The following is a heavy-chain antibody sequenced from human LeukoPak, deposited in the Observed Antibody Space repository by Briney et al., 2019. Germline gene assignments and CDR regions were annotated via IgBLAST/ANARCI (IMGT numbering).Heavy chain of an antibody. D-gene: IGHD4-11*01. V-gene: IGHV1-18*01. CDR3: ARVPHSHFDH. Sequence: ASVKVSCQASGYTFSNYDIAWVRQAPGQGNERVGWICVHNGNTNYGQPFHDRVTLTTDISTNTAFMDLRILTSDDSAVYFCARVPHSHFDHWGQGTLLTVSS. J-gene: IGHJ4*02. CDR2: ICVHNGNT. CDR1: GYTFSNYD.